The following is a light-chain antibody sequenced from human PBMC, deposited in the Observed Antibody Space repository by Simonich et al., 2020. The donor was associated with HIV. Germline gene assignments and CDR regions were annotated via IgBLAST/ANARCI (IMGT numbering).Light chain of an antibody. Sequence: DIEMTQSPSSLSASVGDRGTITCRASQSISSYLNLYQQKPEKATKLLIYAASSLQSVVPSRFSGSGSGTYFTLTSSSLQPEDVATYYCQQSYSTPLTFGGGTKVEIK. V-gene: IGKV1-39*01. CDR1: QSISSY. J-gene: IGKJ4*01. CDR2: AAS. CDR3: QQSYSTPLT.